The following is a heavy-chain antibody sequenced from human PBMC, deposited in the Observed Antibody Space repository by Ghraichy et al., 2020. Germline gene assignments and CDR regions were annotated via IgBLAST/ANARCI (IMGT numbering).Heavy chain of an antibody. CDR2: IKQDGNEK. D-gene: IGHD3-3*01. Sequence: GGSLRLSCAASGFTFRSYWMSWVRQAPGKGLEWVANIKQDGNEKNYVDSVKGRFTISRDNAKNSLYLQMNSLRAEDTAVYYCARTYYDFWSGNYTGFHFDYWGHGTLVTVSS. CDR3: ARTYYDFWSGNYTGFHFDY. CDR1: GFTFRSYW. V-gene: IGHV3-7*01. J-gene: IGHJ4*01.